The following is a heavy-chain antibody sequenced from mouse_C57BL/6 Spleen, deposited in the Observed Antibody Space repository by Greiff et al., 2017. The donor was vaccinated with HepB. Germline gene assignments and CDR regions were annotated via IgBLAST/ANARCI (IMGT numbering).Heavy chain of an antibody. Sequence: VQLQQSGAELVKPGASVKLSCKASGYTFTSYWMQWVKQRPGQGLEWIGEIDPSDSYTNYNQKFKGKATLTVDTSSSTAYMQLSSLTSEDSAVYYCARMGTGAWFAYWGQGTLVTVSA. V-gene: IGHV1-50*01. CDR1: GYTFTSYW. CDR2: IDPSDSYT. CDR3: ARMGTGAWFAY. J-gene: IGHJ3*01. D-gene: IGHD3-3*01.